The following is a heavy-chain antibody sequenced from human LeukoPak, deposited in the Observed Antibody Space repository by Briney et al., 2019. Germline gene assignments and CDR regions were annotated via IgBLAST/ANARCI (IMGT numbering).Heavy chain of an antibody. V-gene: IGHV3-21*01. CDR2: ISSSSSYI. CDR3: ARADCSSTSCYANYYYGMDV. CDR1: GFTFSSYS. J-gene: IGHJ6*02. D-gene: IGHD2-2*01. Sequence: GGSLRLSCAASGFTFSSYSMNWVRQAPGKGLEWVPSISSSSSYIYYADSVKGRFTISRDNAKNSLYLQMNSLRAEDTAVYYCARADCSSTSCYANYYYGMDVWGQGTTVTVSS.